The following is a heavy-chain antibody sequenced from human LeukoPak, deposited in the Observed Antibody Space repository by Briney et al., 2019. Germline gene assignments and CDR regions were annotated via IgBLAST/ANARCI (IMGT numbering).Heavy chain of an antibody. D-gene: IGHD5-18*01. J-gene: IGHJ4*02. CDR1: GGSISSYY. V-gene: IGHV4-59*01. CDR2: IYYSGST. Sequence: SETLSLTCTVSGGSISSYYWSWIRQPPGKGLEWIGYIYYSGSTNYNPSLKSRVTISVDTSKNQFSLKLSSVTAADTAVYYCARVGYSYIIDYWGQGTLVTVSS. CDR3: ARVGYSYIIDY.